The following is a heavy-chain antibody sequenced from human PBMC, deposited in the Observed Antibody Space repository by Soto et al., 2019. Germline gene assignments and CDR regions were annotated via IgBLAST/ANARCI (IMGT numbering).Heavy chain of an antibody. CDR2: ISHSGST. J-gene: IGHJ5*02. CDR1: GGSFSGYY. V-gene: IGHV4-34*01. CDR3: ARGSSGSPYYDFWSGRSTSWFDP. D-gene: IGHD3-3*01. Sequence: PSETLSLTCAVYGGSFSGYYWSWIRQPPGKGLERIGEISHSGSTNYNPSLKSRVTISVDTSKNQFSLKLSSVTAADTAVYYCARGSSGSPYYDFWSGRSTSWFDPWGQGTLVTVSS.